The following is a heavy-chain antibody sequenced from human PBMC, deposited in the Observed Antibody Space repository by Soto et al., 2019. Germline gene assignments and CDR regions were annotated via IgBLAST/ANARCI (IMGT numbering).Heavy chain of an antibody. D-gene: IGHD1-1*01. CDR3: AREGTTVDSYYYYGMDV. CDR1: GGSISSYY. Sequence: QVQLQESGPGLVKPSETLSLTCTVSGGSISSYYWSWIRQPPGKGLEWIGYIYYSGSTNYNPSLKRRLTISLXTSKNQFSLKLSSVTAADTAVYYCAREGTTVDSYYYYGMDVWGQGTTVTVSS. V-gene: IGHV4-59*01. CDR2: IYYSGST. J-gene: IGHJ6*02.